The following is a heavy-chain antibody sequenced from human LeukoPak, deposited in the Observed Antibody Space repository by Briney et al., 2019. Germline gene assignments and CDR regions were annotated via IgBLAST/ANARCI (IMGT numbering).Heavy chain of an antibody. CDR3: ARYQLLSNWFDP. V-gene: IGHV1-69*13. J-gene: IGHJ5*02. Sequence: SVKVSCKASGGTFSSHAISWVRQAPGQGLEWMGGIIPIFGTANYAQKFQGRVTITADESTSTAYMELSSLRSEDTAVYYCARYQLLSNWFDPWGQGTLVTVSS. CDR2: IIPIFGTA. CDR1: GGTFSSHA. D-gene: IGHD2-2*01.